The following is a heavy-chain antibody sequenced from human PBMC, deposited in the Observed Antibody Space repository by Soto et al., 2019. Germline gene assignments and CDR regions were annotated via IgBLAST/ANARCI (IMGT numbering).Heavy chain of an antibody. CDR2: IYPGDSDT. V-gene: IGHV5-51*01. CDR1: GYSFTNYW. CDR3: ARQAGSSWTRAPFDY. D-gene: IGHD6-13*01. Sequence: GESLKISCKGSGYSFTNYWIGWVRQMPGKGLEWMGIIYPGDSDTRYSPSFQGQVTISVDRSISTAYLQWSSLKASDTAMYYCARQAGSSWTRAPFDYWGQGTLVTVSS. J-gene: IGHJ4*02.